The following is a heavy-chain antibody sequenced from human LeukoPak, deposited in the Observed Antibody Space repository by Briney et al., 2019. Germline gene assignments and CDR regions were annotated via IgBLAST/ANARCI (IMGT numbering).Heavy chain of an antibody. CDR2: IWYDGSNK. D-gene: IGHD4-23*01. CDR1: GFTFNTDG. J-gene: IGHJ5*02. V-gene: IGHV3-33*01. CDR3: ARDYGGNSVLDS. Sequence: GVSLRLSCAASGFTFNTDGMHLVRQAPCKGLEWVAVIWYDGSNKYNADSVRGRFTISRDNSKNTLYLQMNRLRAEDTAVYYCARDYGGNSVLDSWGQGTLVTVYS.